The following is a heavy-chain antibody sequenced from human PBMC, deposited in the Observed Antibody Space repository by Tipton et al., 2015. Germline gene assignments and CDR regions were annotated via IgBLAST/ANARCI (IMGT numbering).Heavy chain of an antibody. Sequence: GLVKPSETLSLTCAVYGGSFSDYYWTWVRQSPGKGLEWIGSIFHSGNTFHNPSLRSRVIISVDTSKNQFSLTVTSVTAADTAVYYCARSRYTVTPDSWGQGTLVTVSS. CDR3: ARSRYTVTPDS. CDR1: GGSFSDYY. CDR2: IFHSGNT. D-gene: IGHD4-17*01. V-gene: IGHV4-34*12. J-gene: IGHJ4*02.